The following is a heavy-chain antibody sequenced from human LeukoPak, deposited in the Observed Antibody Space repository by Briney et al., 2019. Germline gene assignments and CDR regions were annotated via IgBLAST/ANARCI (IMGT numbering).Heavy chain of an antibody. V-gene: IGHV4-59*05. CDR3: ARRPVAGSPYFDY. CDR1: GGSISSYY. D-gene: IGHD6-19*01. Sequence: SETLSLTCTVSGGSISSYYWSWIRQPPGKGLEWIGSIYYSGSTYYNPSLKSRVTISVDTSKNQFSLKLSSVTAADTAVYYCARRPVAGSPYFDYWGQGTLVTVSS. CDR2: IYYSGST. J-gene: IGHJ4*02.